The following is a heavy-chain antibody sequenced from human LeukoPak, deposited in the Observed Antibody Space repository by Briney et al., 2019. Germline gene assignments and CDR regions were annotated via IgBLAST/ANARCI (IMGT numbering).Heavy chain of an antibody. J-gene: IGHJ4*02. CDR1: GFTFSSYS. V-gene: IGHV3-21*01. CDR3: AVDRRQGPTVTTFSPFDH. Sequence: GGSLRLSCAASGFTFSSYSMNWVRQAPGKGLEWVSSISSSSSYIYYADSVKGRFTISRDNAKNSLYLQMNSLRAEDTAVYHCAVDRRQGPTVTTFSPFDHWGQGTLVTVSS. D-gene: IGHD4-11*01. CDR2: ISSSSSYI.